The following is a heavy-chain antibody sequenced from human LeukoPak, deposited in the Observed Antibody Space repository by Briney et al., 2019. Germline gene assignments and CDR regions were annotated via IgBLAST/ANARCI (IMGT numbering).Heavy chain of an antibody. CDR1: GYTFTSYG. Sequence: GASVKVSCKASGYTFTSYGISWVRQAPGQGLEWMGWISGYNGNTNYAQKLQGRVTMTTDTSTGTTYMELRSLRSDDTAIYYCARSQKQWLSPFDYWGQGTLVTVSS. D-gene: IGHD6-19*01. J-gene: IGHJ4*02. CDR2: ISGYNGNT. CDR3: ARSQKQWLSPFDY. V-gene: IGHV1-18*01.